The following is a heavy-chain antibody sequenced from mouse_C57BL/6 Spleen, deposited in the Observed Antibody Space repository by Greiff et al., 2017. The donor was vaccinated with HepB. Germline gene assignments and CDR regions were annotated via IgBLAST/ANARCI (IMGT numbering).Heavy chain of an antibody. J-gene: IGHJ4*01. CDR2: IYPGSGNT. CDR1: GYTFTDYY. Sequence: VQLQESGAELVRPGASVKLSCKASGYTFTDYYINWVKQRPGQGLEWIARIYPGSGNTYYNEKFKGKATLTAEKSSSTAYMQLSSLTSEDSAVYFCARHSNYRNAMDYWGQGTSVTVSS. CDR3: ARHSNYRNAMDY. D-gene: IGHD2-5*01. V-gene: IGHV1-76*01.